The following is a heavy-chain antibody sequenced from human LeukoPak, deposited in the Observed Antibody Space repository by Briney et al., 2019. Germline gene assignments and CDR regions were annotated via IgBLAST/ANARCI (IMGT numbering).Heavy chain of an antibody. D-gene: IGHD3-16*01. CDR2: IRSKAKSYAT. Sequence: GGSLKLSCAASGFTFSGSDMHWVRQASGKGLEWLGRIRSKAKSYATGYAASVKGRFAISRDDSKNMAYLQMNSLKTEDTAVYFCATANRIMDDYWGQGTLVTVSS. J-gene: IGHJ4*02. V-gene: IGHV3-73*01. CDR3: ATANRIMDDY. CDR1: GFTFSGSD.